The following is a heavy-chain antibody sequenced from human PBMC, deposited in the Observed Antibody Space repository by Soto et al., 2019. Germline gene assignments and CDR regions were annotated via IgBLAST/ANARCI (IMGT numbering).Heavy chain of an antibody. Sequence: EVQLLESGGGLVQPGGSLRLSCAASEFTFNNYAMSWVRQAPGKGLEWVSAISGGGGSTYYADSVKGRFTISRDNSKNTLYLQMNSLRAEDTAVYYCAKGGYGGKFDYWGQGTLVTVSS. V-gene: IGHV3-23*01. CDR3: AKGGYGGKFDY. CDR1: EFTFNNYA. D-gene: IGHD6-25*01. J-gene: IGHJ4*02. CDR2: ISGGGGST.